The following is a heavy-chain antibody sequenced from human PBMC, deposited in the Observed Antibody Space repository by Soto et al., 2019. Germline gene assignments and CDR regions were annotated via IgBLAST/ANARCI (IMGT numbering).Heavy chain of an antibody. J-gene: IGHJ6*02. V-gene: IGHV3-21*04. CDR2: ISSSSSYI. CDR3: ASQAGTTKKVDYYGMDV. Sequence: PGGSLRLSCAASGFTFSSYSMNWVRQAPGKGLEWVSSISSSSSYIYYADSVKGRFTISRDNAKNSLYLQMNSLRAEDTAVYYCASQAGTTKKVDYYGMDVWGQGTTVTVSS. D-gene: IGHD1-1*01. CDR1: GFTFSSYS.